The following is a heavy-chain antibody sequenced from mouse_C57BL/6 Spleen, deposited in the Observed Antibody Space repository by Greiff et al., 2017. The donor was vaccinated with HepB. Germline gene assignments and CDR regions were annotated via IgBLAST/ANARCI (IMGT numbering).Heavy chain of an antibody. Sequence: QVQLQQSGAELVMPGASVKLSCKASGYTFTSYWMHWVKQRPGQGLERIGEIDPSDSYTNYNQKFKGKSTLTVDKSSSTAYMQLSSLTSEDSAVYYCARSPSAMDYWGQGTSVTVSS. CDR2: IDPSDSYT. J-gene: IGHJ4*01. CDR3: ARSPSAMDY. CDR1: GYTFTSYW. V-gene: IGHV1-69*01.